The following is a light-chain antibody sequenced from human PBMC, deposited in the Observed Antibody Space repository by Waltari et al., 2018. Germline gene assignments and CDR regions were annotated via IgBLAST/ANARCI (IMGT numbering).Light chain of an antibody. Sequence: SYALTQPPSVSVAPGTTARITCGGDNIGSYSVHWYQPKPGQAPVLVIFYDSDRPSGIPERFSGSNSGNTATLTISSVEAGDEAKYYCHVWHPDMDPGVFGPGTEVSV. CDR3: HVWHPDMDPGV. CDR2: YDS. V-gene: IGLV3-21*04. J-gene: IGLJ1*01. CDR1: NIGSYS.